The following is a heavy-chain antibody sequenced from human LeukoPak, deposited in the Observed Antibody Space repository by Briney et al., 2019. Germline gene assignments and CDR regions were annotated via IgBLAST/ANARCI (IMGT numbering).Heavy chain of an antibody. D-gene: IGHD4-17*01. CDR2: ISAYNGNT. V-gene: IGHV1-18*01. CDR3: ARDLYGDSDFDY. CDR1: GYTFTSYG. Sequence: ASVKVSCKASGYTFTSYGISWVRQAPGQGLEWMGWISAYNGNTNYAQKLQGRVTMTTDTSTSTACMELRSLRSDDTAVYYCARDLYGDSDFDYWGQGTLVTVSS. J-gene: IGHJ4*02.